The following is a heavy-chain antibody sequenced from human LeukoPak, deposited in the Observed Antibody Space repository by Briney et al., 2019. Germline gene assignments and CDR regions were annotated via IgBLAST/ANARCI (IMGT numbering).Heavy chain of an antibody. CDR1: GFTFSSYA. V-gene: IGHV3-23*01. CDR3: AKAPVTTCRGAYCYPFDY. CDR2: ISDSGNT. J-gene: IGHJ4*02. D-gene: IGHD2-21*01. Sequence: GGTLRLSCAASGFTFSSYAMSWVRQAPGKGLEWVSAISDSGNTYHADSVKGRFTISRDSSKNALFLQMNRLRPEDAAVYYCAKAPVTTCRGAYCYPFDYWGQGTLVTVSS.